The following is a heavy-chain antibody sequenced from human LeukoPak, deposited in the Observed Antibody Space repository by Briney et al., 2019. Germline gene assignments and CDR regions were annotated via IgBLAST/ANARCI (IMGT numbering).Heavy chain of an antibody. V-gene: IGHV3-23*01. Sequence: GGSLRLSCAASGFTFSSYAMSWVRQAPGKGLGWVSAISGSGGSTYYADSVKGRFTISRDNSKNTLYLQMNSLRAEDTAVYYCAKADSYDFWSGYYTNDYWGQGTLVTVSS. CDR2: ISGSGGST. CDR3: AKADSYDFWSGYYTNDY. CDR1: GFTFSSYA. D-gene: IGHD3-3*01. J-gene: IGHJ4*02.